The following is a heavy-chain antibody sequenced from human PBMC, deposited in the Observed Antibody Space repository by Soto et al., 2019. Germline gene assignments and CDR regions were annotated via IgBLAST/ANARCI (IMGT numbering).Heavy chain of an antibody. CDR1: GFTFSSYG. D-gene: IGHD3-10*01. CDR2: ISYDGSNK. Sequence: QAGGSLRLSCAASGFTFSSYGMHWVRQAPGKGLEWVAVISYDGSNKYYADSVKGRFTISRDNSKNTLYLQMNSLRAEDTAVYYCAADYGSGSYGFDYWGQGTLVTVSS. J-gene: IGHJ4*02. V-gene: IGHV3-30*03. CDR3: AADYGSGSYGFDY.